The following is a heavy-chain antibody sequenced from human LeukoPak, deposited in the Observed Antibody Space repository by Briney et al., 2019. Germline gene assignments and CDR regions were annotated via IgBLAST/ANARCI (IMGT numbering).Heavy chain of an antibody. Sequence: GGSLRLSCAASGFTFTSYAMTWVRQAPGKGLEWVSAISGSGGSTYYADSVKGRFTISRDNSKNTLYLQMNSLRAEDTAVYYCAHPTEYSSSWYGNWFDPWGQGTLVTVSS. CDR2: ISGSGGST. CDR3: AHPTEYSSSWYGNWFDP. D-gene: IGHD6-13*01. J-gene: IGHJ5*02. CDR1: GFTFTSYA. V-gene: IGHV3-23*01.